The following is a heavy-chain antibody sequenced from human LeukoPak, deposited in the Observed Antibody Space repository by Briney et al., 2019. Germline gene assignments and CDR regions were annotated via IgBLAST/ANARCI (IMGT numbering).Heavy chain of an antibody. CDR2: INPNSGGT. V-gene: IGHV1-2*04. CDR1: GYTFTSYG. D-gene: IGHD3-22*01. CDR3: ARNYDSSGYSLDAFDI. J-gene: IGHJ3*02. Sequence: GASVKVSCKASGYTFTSYGISWVRQAPGQGLEWMGWINPNSGGTNYAQKFQGWVTMTRDTSISTAYMELSRLRSDDTAVYYCARNYDSSGYSLDAFDIWGQGTMVTVSS.